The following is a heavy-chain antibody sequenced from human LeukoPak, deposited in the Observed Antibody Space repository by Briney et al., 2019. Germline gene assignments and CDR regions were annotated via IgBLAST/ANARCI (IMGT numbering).Heavy chain of an antibody. D-gene: IGHD5-18*01. CDR2: IYYSGST. CDR3: ATLGYSYGNPLDY. V-gene: IGHV4-39*01. CDR1: GGSISSSSYY. Sequence: PSETLSLTCTVSGGSISSSSYYWGWIRQPPGKGLEWIGSIYYSGSTYYNPSLKSRVTISVDTSKSQFSLKLSSVTAADTAVYYCATLGYSYGNPLDYWGQGTLVTVSS. J-gene: IGHJ4*02.